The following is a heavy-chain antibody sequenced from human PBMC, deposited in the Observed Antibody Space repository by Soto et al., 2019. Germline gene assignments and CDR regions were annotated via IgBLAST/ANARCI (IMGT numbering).Heavy chain of an antibody. J-gene: IGHJ4*02. D-gene: IGHD1-26*01. Sequence: SETLSLTCTASGGSISSSSYYWGWIRQPPGKGLEWIGSIYYSGSTYYNPSLKSRVTISVDTSKNQFSLKLSSVTAADTAVYYCARHADIVGATYGLDYWGQGTLVTVSS. CDR2: IYYSGST. V-gene: IGHV4-39*01. CDR1: GGSISSSSYY. CDR3: ARHADIVGATYGLDY.